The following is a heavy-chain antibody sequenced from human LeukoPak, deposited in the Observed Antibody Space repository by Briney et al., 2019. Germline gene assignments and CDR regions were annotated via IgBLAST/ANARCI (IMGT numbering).Heavy chain of an antibody. Sequence: GSVKVSCKASGYTFTSYGISWVRQAPGQGLEWMGWISAYNGNTNYAQKLQGRVTMTTDTSTSTAYMELRSLRSDDTAVYYCARGAIRCSSTSCYSWFDPWGQGTLVTVSS. J-gene: IGHJ5*02. CDR1: GYTFTSYG. CDR3: ARGAIRCSSTSCYSWFDP. CDR2: ISAYNGNT. D-gene: IGHD2-2*01. V-gene: IGHV1-18*01.